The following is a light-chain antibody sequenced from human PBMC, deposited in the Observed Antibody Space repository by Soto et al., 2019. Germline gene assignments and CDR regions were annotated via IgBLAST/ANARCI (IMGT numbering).Light chain of an antibody. Sequence: DIVMTQSPLSLPVTPGEPASISCRSSQSLRHRDGYNYLDWYLQKPGQSPQLLIYLGSNRASGVPDRFSGSGSGTDFTLKISRVEAEDVRVYYYMQALQTPWTFGQGTKVEIK. CDR2: LGS. CDR3: MQALQTPWT. V-gene: IGKV2-28*01. CDR1: QSLRHRDGYNY. J-gene: IGKJ1*01.